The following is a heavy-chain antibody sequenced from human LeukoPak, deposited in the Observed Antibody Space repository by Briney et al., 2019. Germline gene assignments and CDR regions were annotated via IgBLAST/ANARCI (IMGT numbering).Heavy chain of an antibody. J-gene: IGHJ4*02. Sequence: SETLSLTCAVSGGSISSGGYSWSRIRQPPGKGLEWIGYIYHSGSTYYNPSLKSRVTISVDRSKNQFSLKLSSVTAADTAVYYCARAHPVVVAATRLYYFDYWGQGTLVTVSS. V-gene: IGHV4-30-2*01. CDR3: ARAHPVVVAATRLYYFDY. CDR1: GGSISSGGYS. D-gene: IGHD2-15*01. CDR2: IYHSGST.